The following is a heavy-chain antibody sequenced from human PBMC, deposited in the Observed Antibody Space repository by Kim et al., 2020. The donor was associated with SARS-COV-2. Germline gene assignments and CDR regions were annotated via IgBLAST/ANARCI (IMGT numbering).Heavy chain of an antibody. J-gene: IGHJ6*03. D-gene: IGHD6-13*01. Sequence: SETLSLTCTVSGGTISSYYWSWIRQPPGKGLEWIGYIYYSGSTNYNPSLKSRVTISVDTSKNQFSLKLSSVTAADTAVYYCAREKRIRIAAAGNYYYYYMDVWGKGTTVTVSS. CDR1: GGTISSYY. CDR3: AREKRIRIAAAGNYYYYYMDV. CDR2: IYYSGST. V-gene: IGHV4-59*01.